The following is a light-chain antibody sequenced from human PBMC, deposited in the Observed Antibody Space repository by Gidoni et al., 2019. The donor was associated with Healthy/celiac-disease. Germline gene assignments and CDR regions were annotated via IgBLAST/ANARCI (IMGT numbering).Light chain of an antibody. Sequence: ATLSCRASPSVSSNLAWYQQKPGQAPRLLIYGASTRATGIPARFSGSGSGTEFTLTISSLQSEDFAVYYCQQYNNWPPLTFGGGTKVEIK. J-gene: IGKJ4*01. CDR2: GAS. CDR3: QQYNNWPPLT. V-gene: IGKV3-15*01. CDR1: PSVSSN.